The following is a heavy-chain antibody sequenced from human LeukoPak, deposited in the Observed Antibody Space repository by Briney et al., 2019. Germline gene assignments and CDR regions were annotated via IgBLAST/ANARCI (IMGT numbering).Heavy chain of an antibody. J-gene: IGHJ4*02. CDR2: ITTSDGNT. V-gene: IGHV3-23*01. D-gene: IGHD3-10*01. CDR3: AKDRIKLGY. Sequence: PGGSLRLSCAASGFTFSNYAMSWVRQAPGKGLEWVSTITTSDGNTYYADSVKGRFTISRDNSKNTLYLQMNSLRAEDTAVYYCAKDRIKLGYWGQGTLVTVSS. CDR1: GFTFSNYA.